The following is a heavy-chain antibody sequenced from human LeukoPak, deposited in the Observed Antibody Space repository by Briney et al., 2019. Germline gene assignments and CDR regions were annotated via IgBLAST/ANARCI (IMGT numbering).Heavy chain of an antibody. CDR2: IYYSGST. V-gene: IGHV4-39*07. J-gene: IGHJ4*02. Sequence: SETLSLTCTVSGGSISSSSYYWGWIRQPPGTGLEWIGSIYYSGSTYYNPSLKSRVTISVDTSKNQLSLKLSSVTAADTAVYYCARDTGGLLDYWGQGTLVTVSS. D-gene: IGHD2-8*02. CDR3: ARDTGGLLDY. CDR1: GGSISSSSYY.